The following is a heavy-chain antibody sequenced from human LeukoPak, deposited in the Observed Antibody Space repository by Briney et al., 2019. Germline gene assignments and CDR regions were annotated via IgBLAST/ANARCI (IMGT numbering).Heavy chain of an antibody. Sequence: PGGSLRLSCAASGFIFSSYGMHWVRQAPGKGLEWVAVIWYDGSNKYYADSVKGRFTISRDNSKNTLYLQMNSLRAEDTAVYYCAREGASSGPGYYYYGMDVWGQGTTVTASS. CDR2: IWYDGSNK. V-gene: IGHV3-33*08. CDR1: GFIFSSYG. CDR3: AREGASSGPGYYYYGMDV. J-gene: IGHJ6*02. D-gene: IGHD6-19*01.